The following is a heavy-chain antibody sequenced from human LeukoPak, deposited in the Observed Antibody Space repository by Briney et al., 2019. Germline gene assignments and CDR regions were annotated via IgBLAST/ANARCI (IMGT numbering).Heavy chain of an antibody. Sequence: GGTLRLSCAASGFSFSSYEMNWVRQAPGKGLEWISYISASGAVTRYADSMEGRFTISRDNAKNSLYLEVNSLRGEDTAVYYCARDGTPNYGTGWVYMDVWGKGTTVTVSS. CDR1: GFSFSSYE. J-gene: IGHJ6*04. D-gene: IGHD6-25*01. CDR2: ISASGAVT. V-gene: IGHV3-48*03. CDR3: ARDGTPNYGTGWVYMDV.